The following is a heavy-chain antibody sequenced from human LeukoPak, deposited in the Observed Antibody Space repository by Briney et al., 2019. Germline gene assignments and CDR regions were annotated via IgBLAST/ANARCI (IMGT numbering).Heavy chain of an antibody. CDR1: GFTVSSNY. J-gene: IGHJ4*02. Sequence: GGSLRLSCAASGFTVSSNYMSWVRQAPGKGLEWVSIIYSGGSTYYADSVKGRFTISRDNAENSLYLQMDSLRAEDTAVYYCARTGTYYYGSGSYYTIDYWGQGTLVTVSS. CDR3: ARTGTYYYGSGSYYTIDY. V-gene: IGHV3-53*01. D-gene: IGHD3-10*01. CDR2: IYSGGST.